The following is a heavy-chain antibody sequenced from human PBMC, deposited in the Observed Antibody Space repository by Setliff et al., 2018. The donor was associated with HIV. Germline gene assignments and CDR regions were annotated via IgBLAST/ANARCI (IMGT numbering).Heavy chain of an antibody. J-gene: IGHJ4*02. CDR2: VYHSGST. Sequence: SETLSLTCTVSGYSVNSDYLWCWIRQPPGKGLEWIGSVYHSGSTYYNPSLKGRVTTSIDTSKNQFSLKLNSVTAADTAVYYCARGSLYSSSSCFDYWGQGTLVTVSS. V-gene: IGHV4-38-2*02. CDR1: GYSVNSDYL. D-gene: IGHD6-13*01. CDR3: ARGSLYSSSSCFDY.